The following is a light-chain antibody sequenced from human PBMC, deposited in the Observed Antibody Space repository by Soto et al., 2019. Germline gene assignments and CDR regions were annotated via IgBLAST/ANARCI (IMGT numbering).Light chain of an antibody. J-gene: IGKJ4*01. CDR1: HDVSKN. CDR3: QQYNSMLS. V-gene: IGKV1-33*01. CDR2: DPS. Sequence: DILMTQSPSSLYASVGDRVTISCQSSHDVSKNLNWFQQKPGEAPKLLLYDPSNLERGVPARFSGSGAGTHFTLTISSLQPEDVATYYCQQYNSMLSFGGGT.